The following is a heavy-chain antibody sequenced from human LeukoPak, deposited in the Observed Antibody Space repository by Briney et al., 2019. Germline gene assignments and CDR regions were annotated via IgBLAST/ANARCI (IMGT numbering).Heavy chain of an antibody. Sequence: GGSLRLSCVASGFTFSSYGMHWVRQAPGKGLEWVAVISYDGSNKYYADSVKGRFTISRDNSNNTLYLQMNSLRAADTALYYCAKELHHPYSGSYLGRAFDIWGQGTMVTVSS. CDR3: AKELHHPYSGSYLGRAFDI. CDR1: GFTFSSYG. V-gene: IGHV3-30*18. CDR2: ISYDGSNK. J-gene: IGHJ3*02. D-gene: IGHD1-26*01.